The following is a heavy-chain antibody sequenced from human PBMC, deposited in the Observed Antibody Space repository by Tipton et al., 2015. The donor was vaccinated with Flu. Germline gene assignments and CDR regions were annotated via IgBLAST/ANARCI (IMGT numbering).Heavy chain of an antibody. J-gene: IGHJ4*02. CDR1: SGSIRSTNYF. V-gene: IGHV4-39*07. Sequence: TLSLTCTVSSGSIRSTNYFCAWIRQPPGKRLELIGSIYTDESTNYNPSLKSRVTMSIDTSKNQFSLKLNSVTAADTAVYYCARDVAAIPAAIRDWGQGTLVTVSS. CDR3: ARDVAAIPAAIRD. D-gene: IGHD2-2*02. CDR2: IYTDEST.